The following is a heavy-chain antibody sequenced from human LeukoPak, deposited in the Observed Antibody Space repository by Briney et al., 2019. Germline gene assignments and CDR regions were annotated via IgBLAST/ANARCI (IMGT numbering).Heavy chain of an antibody. V-gene: IGHV3-66*02. CDR1: GFTASGNY. D-gene: IGHD2-2*01. J-gene: IGHJ3*02. Sequence: GGSLRLSCAASGFTASGNYMSWVRQAPGKGLEWVSLIYSGGDTYYADSVKGRFTISRDNSKNTLYLQMDSLRAEDTAVYYCATRYCSSISCYRGAFDIWGQGTMVTVSS. CDR2: IYSGGDT. CDR3: ATRYCSSISCYRGAFDI.